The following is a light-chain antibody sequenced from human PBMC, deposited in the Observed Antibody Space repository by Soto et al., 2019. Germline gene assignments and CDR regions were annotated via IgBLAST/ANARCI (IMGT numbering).Light chain of an antibody. J-gene: IGKJ1*01. CDR2: SVS. Sequence: EIVLTQSPGTLSLSPGERATLSCRASQSVSSSYLAWFQQKPGQAPTLLIYSVSTRATGIPDRFSGSGPGTDFTLTISRLEPEDSAVYFCQHYGYSQWTFGQGTKVDIK. CDR1: QSVSSSY. V-gene: IGKV3-20*01. CDR3: QHYGYSQWT.